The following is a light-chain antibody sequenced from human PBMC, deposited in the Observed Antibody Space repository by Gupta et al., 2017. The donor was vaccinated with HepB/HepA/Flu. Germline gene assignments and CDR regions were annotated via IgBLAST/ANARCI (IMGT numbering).Light chain of an antibody. CDR2: DND. CDR3: ATGDASRSIHV. J-gene: IGLJ1*01. CDR1: SSTSGSNY. Sequence: QSVLTQPPSVSAAPGQKVTISLSVSSSTSGSNYIFCCHQRPGTSPNLLIYDNDKRLSGMPDRFSGSKYATSATVTTTGLQTGVAADYYCATGDASRSIHVFGTGTKVTVL. V-gene: IGLV1-51*01.